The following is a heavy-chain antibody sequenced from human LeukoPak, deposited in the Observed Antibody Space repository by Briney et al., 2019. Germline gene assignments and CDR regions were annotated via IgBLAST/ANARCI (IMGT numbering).Heavy chain of an antibody. CDR2: FRGKRNSYTT. V-gene: IGHV3-72*01. CDR3: ARAGTVTTGYQYAMDV. J-gene: IGHJ6*02. Sequence: QAGGSLRLSCAASGFRSSDHYMDWVRQAPGKGLEWLCRFRGKRNSYTTEDAASVKGRFTISRDDSANALYLQMNSLKTEDTGVYNCARAGTVTTGYQYAMDVWSQGSTLTAS. D-gene: IGHD2-2*01. CDR1: GFRSSDHY.